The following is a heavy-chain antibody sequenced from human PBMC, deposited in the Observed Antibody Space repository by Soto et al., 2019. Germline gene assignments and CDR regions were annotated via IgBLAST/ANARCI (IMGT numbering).Heavy chain of an antibody. CDR3: AKFQSGDRPADY. CDR1: GFTFSSYG. Sequence: QVQLVESGGGVVQPGRSLRLSCAASGFTFSSYGMHWVRQAPGKGLEWVAVITYDGSNKYYADSVKGRVTISRDNSQNTLYLQMNGLRAADTAVYYCAKFQSGDRPADYWGQGTLVTVSS. J-gene: IGHJ4*02. V-gene: IGHV3-30*18. D-gene: IGHD6-6*01. CDR2: ITYDGSNK.